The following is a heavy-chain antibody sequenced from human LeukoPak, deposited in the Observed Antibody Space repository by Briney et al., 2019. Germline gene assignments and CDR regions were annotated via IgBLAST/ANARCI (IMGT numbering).Heavy chain of an antibody. CDR2: IYSGGST. CDR1: GLTVRSNY. D-gene: IGHD3-3*01. V-gene: IGHV3-53*01. J-gene: IGHJ4*02. CDR3: ARAGGVHDFWSGYRGAFDY. Sequence: GGSLRLSCAASGLTVRSNYMSWVRQAPGKGLEWVSIIYSGGSTIYADSVKGRFTISRDNSKNTLYLQMNSLRAEDTAVYYCARAGGVHDFWSGYRGAFDYWGQGTLVTVSS.